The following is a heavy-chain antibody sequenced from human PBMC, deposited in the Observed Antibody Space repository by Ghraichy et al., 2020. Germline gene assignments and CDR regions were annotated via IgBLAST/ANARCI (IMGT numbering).Heavy chain of an antibody. D-gene: IGHD1-26*01. Sequence: ASVKVSCKASGYTFTSYAMHWVRQAPGQRLEWMGWINAGNGNTKYSQKFQGRVTITRDTSASTAYMELSSLRSEDTAVYYCAGVGATTNYYYYGMDVWGQGTTVTVSS. V-gene: IGHV1-3*01. CDR1: GYTFTSYA. J-gene: IGHJ6*02. CDR3: AGVGATTNYYYYGMDV. CDR2: INAGNGNT.